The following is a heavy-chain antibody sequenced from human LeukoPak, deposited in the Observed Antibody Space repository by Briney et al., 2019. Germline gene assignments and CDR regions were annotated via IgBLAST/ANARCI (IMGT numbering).Heavy chain of an antibody. D-gene: IGHD3-16*02. CDR1: GFTFSSYW. CDR2: INPVGTST. J-gene: IGHJ4*02. CDR3: AKVSPPMITFGGIIVSGFDS. Sequence: GGSLRLSCVGSGFTFSSYWMHWVRQAPGKGLVWVARINPVGTSTIYADSVKGRFTITRDNSKNTLYLQMNSLRAEDTAVYYCAKVSPPMITFGGIIVSGFDSWGQGTLVTVSS. V-gene: IGHV3-74*01.